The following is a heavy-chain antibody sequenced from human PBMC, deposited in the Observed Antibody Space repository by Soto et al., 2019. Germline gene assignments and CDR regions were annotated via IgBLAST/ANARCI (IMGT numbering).Heavy chain of an antibody. V-gene: IGHV1-18*01. D-gene: IGHD6-19*01. Sequence: QVQLVQSGAEVKKPGASVTVSCKTSGYTFSNYGINWVRQAPGQGLEWMGWISGYNGNTNYAQTVQGRVTMTTDTSTGTVYMELWSLKSDDTAIYYCSRFIMVGGWFDPNYYHGMDVWGQGTTVIVSS. J-gene: IGHJ6*02. CDR1: GYTFSNYG. CDR3: SRFIMVGGWFDPNYYHGMDV. CDR2: ISGYNGNT.